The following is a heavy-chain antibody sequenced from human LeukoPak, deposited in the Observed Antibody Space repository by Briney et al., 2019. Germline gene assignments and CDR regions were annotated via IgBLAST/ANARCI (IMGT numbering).Heavy chain of an antibody. J-gene: IGHJ3*02. V-gene: IGHV4-59*08. Sequence: PSETLSLTCTVSGGSLSGYYWSWIRQPPGKGLEWIGCVYDSDSTNYNPSLKSRVIILLDRTKNQFSLKLTSMTAADTAVYHCARSRNATPKLWAFDIWGQGTMVTVSS. D-gene: IGHD2-15*01. CDR3: ARSRNATPKLWAFDI. CDR1: GGSLSGYY. CDR2: VYDSDST.